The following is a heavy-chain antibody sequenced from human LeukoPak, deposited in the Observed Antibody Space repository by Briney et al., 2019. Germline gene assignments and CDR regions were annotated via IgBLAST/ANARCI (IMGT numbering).Heavy chain of an antibody. CDR1: GGSISSSSYY. D-gene: IGHD3-10*01. Sequence: SETLSLTCTVSGGSISSSSYYWGWIRQPPGKGLEWIGSIYYSGSTYYNPSLKSRVTISVDTSKNQFSLKLSSVTAADTAVYYCARLRHKNYYGSGLNYYYMDVWGKGTTVTISS. CDR2: IYYSGST. J-gene: IGHJ6*03. CDR3: ARLRHKNYYGSGLNYYYMDV. V-gene: IGHV4-39*01.